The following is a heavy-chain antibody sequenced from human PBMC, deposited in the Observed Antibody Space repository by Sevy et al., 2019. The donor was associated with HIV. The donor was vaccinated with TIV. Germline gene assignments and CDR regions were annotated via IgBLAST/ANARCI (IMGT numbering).Heavy chain of an antibody. CDR2: IKQDGSEK. CDR3: ARGIAEAGNAFDN. J-gene: IGHJ3*02. V-gene: IGHV3-7*01. Sequence: GGSLRLSCAASGFTFSSYWMSWVRQAPGKGLEWVANIKQDGSEKYYVDSVKGRFTISRDNAKNSLYLQMNSLRAEDTAVYYCARGIAEAGNAFDNWGQGTMVTVSS. CDR1: GFTFSSYW. D-gene: IGHD6-13*01.